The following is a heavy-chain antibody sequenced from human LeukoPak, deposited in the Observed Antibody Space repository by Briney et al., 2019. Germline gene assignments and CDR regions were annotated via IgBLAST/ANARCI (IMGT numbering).Heavy chain of an antibody. CDR2: ISYDGSNK. J-gene: IGHJ4*02. CDR1: GFTFSSYA. V-gene: IGHV3-30-3*01. CDR3: ARDRPRPN. Sequence: PGGSLRLSCAASGFTFSSYAMHWVRQAPGKGLEWVAVISYDGSNKYYADSVKGRFTISRDNSKNTLYLQMNSLRAEDTAVYYCARDRPRPNWGQGTLVTVSS.